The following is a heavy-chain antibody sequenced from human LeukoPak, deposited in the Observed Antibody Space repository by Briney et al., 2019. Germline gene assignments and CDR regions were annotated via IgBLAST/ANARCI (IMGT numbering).Heavy chain of an antibody. V-gene: IGHV4-34*01. D-gene: IGHD3-22*01. Sequence: SETLSLTCTVSGGSISSYYWSWIRQPPGKGLEWIGEINHSGSTNYNPSLKSRVTISVDTSKNQFSLKLSSVTAADTAVYYCAVGSGYFSRIFDYWGQGTLVTVSS. CDR1: GGSISSYY. CDR2: INHSGST. J-gene: IGHJ4*02. CDR3: AVGSGYFSRIFDY.